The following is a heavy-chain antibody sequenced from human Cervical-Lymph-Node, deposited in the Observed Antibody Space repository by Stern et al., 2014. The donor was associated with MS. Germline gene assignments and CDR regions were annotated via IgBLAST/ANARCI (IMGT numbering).Heavy chain of an antibody. CDR2: VSFVGSNI. J-gene: IGHJ6*02. Sequence: DQLVESGGGVVQPGRSLRLSCAASGFSLSSLGMHWVRQAPGRGLEWLAVVSFVGSNIMYGDSVKGRFSISSDKSNNTMYLQMNSLRPEDTAVYYCMGVGVGVDVWGQGTTVIVS. V-gene: IGHV3-30*03. CDR1: GFSLSSLG. CDR3: MGVGVGVDV.